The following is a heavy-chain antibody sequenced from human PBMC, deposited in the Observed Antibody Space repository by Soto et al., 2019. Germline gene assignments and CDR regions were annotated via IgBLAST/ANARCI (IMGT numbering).Heavy chain of an antibody. CDR2: INPNSGGT. J-gene: IGHJ6*02. D-gene: IGHD2-21*02. V-gene: IGHV1-2*02. Sequence: ASVKVSCKASGYTFTGYYMHWVRQAPGQGLEWMGWINPNSGGTNYAQKFQGRVTITADESTSTAYMELSSLRSEDTAVYYCAREGRGDKGRYYYGMDVWGQGTTVTVSS. CDR3: AREGRGDKGRYYYGMDV. CDR1: GYTFTGYY.